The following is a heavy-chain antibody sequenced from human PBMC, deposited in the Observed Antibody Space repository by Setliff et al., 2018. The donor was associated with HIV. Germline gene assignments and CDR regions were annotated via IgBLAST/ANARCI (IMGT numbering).Heavy chain of an antibody. V-gene: IGHV3-48*03. CDR3: AKYTYCSGDSCYRFFDY. J-gene: IGHJ4*02. D-gene: IGHD2-15*01. Sequence: GGSLRLSCAASTFTASSYHMNWVRQSPGKGLEWVSYISSSGSIIYYADSVKGRFIISRDNAKNSLYLQMNSLRAEDTAVYYCAKYTYCSGDSCYRFFDYWGQGTLVTVSS. CDR2: ISSSGSII. CDR1: TFTASSYH.